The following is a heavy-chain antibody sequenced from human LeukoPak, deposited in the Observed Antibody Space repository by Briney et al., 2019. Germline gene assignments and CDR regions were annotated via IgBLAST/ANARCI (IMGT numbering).Heavy chain of an antibody. CDR3: ARAAYCGGDCYRGANYYYFDY. CDR2: INPSGGST. Sequence: ASVKVSCKASGYTFTSYYMHWVRQAPGQGLEWMGIINPSGGSTSYAQKFQGRVTITADESTSTAYMELSSLRSEDTAVYYCARAAYCGGDCYRGANYYYFDYWGQGTLVTVSS. CDR1: GYTFTSYY. D-gene: IGHD2-21*02. V-gene: IGHV1-46*01. J-gene: IGHJ4*02.